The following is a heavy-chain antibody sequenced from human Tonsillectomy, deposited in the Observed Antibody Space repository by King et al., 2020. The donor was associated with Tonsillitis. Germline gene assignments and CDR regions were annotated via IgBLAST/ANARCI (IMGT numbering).Heavy chain of an antibody. V-gene: IGHV3-7*01. CDR3: ASEQLLVAYFDY. CDR1: GFTFSRHW. CDR2: IKQDGSEK. D-gene: IGHD6-13*01. Sequence: DAQLVQSGGGLVQPGGSLRLSCAASGFTFSRHWMSWVRQAPGKGLEWVANIKQDGSEKYYVDSVKGRFTISRDNDKWSLYLQMNSLSAEDTAVYYCASEQLLVAYFDYWGQGTLVTVSS. J-gene: IGHJ4*02.